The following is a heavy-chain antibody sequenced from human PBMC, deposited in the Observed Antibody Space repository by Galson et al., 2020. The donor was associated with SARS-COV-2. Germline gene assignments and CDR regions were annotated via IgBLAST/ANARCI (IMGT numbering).Heavy chain of an antibody. CDR2: IKGDGSET. Sequence: GGSLRLSCAVSGFTFNDFWMSWFRQAPGKGLEWVANIKGDGSETNYADFVKGRFSISRDNAANSLYLQMTSLRVEDSAVYYCSREGWQGGYWGQGTRVTVSS. CDR1: GFTFNDFW. D-gene: IGHD6-19*01. V-gene: IGHV3-7*01. CDR3: SREGWQGGY. J-gene: IGHJ4*02.